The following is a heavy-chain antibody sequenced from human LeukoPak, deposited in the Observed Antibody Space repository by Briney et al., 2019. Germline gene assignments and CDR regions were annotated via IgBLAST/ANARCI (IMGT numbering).Heavy chain of an antibody. Sequence: NLGGSLRLSCAASGFTFSSYTMDWVRQAPGKGLEWVSSISRTSSNIYYADSVKGRFTISRDNARNSLYLQMNSLRVDDTAVYYCVLGDPPNPFDYWGQGTLVTVSS. J-gene: IGHJ4*02. V-gene: IGHV3-21*01. CDR1: GFTFSSYT. D-gene: IGHD4-17*01. CDR2: ISRTSSNI. CDR3: VLGDPPNPFDY.